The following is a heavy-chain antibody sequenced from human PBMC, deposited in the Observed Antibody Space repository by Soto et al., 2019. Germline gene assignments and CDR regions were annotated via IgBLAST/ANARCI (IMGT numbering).Heavy chain of an antibody. CDR1: GFTFSNAW. V-gene: IGHV3-15*07. Sequence: GGSLRLSCAASGFTFSNAWMNWVRQAPGRGLEWVGRIKSKTDGGTTDYAAPVKGRFTISRDDSKNTLYLQMNSLKTEDTAVYYCTSEIFWSGYCTIYEWGQGTLVTVSS. CDR3: TSEIFWSGYCTIYE. D-gene: IGHD3-3*01. CDR2: IKSKTDGGTT. J-gene: IGHJ4*02.